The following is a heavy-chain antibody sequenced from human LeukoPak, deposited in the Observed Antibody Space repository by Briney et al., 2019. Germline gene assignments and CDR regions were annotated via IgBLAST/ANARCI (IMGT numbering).Heavy chain of an antibody. CDR3: ARDLESSTSLGN. CDR2: INTDGRNT. V-gene: IGHV3-74*01. CDR1: GFTLRSYW. D-gene: IGHD3-3*01. Sequence: PGGSLRLSCAASGFTLRSYWMHWVRQAPGKGLVWVSRINTDGRNTSYADSVKGRFTISRDNAKNTLYLQMNILRAEDTAVHYCARDLESSTSLGNWGQGTLVTVSS. J-gene: IGHJ4*02.